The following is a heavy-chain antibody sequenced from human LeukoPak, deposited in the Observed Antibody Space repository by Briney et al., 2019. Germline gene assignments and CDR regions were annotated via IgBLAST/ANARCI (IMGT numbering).Heavy chain of an antibody. Sequence: GESLKISCKDSGYSFTTYWIAWVRQMPGKGLEWMGIIYPGDSDTTYSPSFQGQVTISADKSISTAYLQWNSLKASDTAMYYCARRRWADAFDNWGQGTMVTVSS. D-gene: IGHD4-23*01. CDR3: ARRRWADAFDN. CDR1: GYSFTTYW. V-gene: IGHV5-51*01. J-gene: IGHJ3*02. CDR2: IYPGDSDT.